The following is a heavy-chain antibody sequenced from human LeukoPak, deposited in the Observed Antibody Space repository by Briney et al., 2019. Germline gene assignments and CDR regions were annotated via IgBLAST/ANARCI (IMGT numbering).Heavy chain of an antibody. CDR3: AKGAQSSSMVWIY. D-gene: IGHD6-6*01. CDR2: ISRGGGPI. J-gene: IGHJ4*02. Sequence: GGSLRLSCAASGFIFGDYYMTWLRQPPGKGLEWVSLISRGGGPIYYADSVKGRFTISRDNDKTALYLQMNSLRAEDTGVYYCAKGAQSSSMVWIYWGQGALVTVSS. CDR1: GFIFGDYY. V-gene: IGHV3-11*01.